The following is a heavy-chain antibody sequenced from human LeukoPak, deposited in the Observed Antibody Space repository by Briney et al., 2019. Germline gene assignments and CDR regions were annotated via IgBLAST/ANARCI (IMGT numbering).Heavy chain of an antibody. Sequence: GGSLRLSCAASGFTFCSYSMNWVRQAPGKGLEWVSYISSSSSTIYYADSVKGRFTISRDNAKNSLYLQMNSLRAEDTAVYYCARAVPAAITPRGYWGQGTLVTVFS. V-gene: IGHV3-48*01. CDR2: ISSSSSTI. CDR1: GFTFCSYS. D-gene: IGHD2-2*02. CDR3: ARAVPAAITPRGY. J-gene: IGHJ4*02.